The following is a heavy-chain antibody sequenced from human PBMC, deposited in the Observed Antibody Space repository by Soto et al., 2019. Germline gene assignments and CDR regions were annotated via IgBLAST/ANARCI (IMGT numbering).Heavy chain of an antibody. D-gene: IGHD3-22*01. CDR3: AKNTYYYDSSGFPEY. CDR1: GESVSRGGYS. V-gene: IGHV4-30-2*01. CDR2: IYHSGST. J-gene: IGHJ4*02. Sequence: SETLSLTFAVSGESVSRGGYSWSWIRQPPGKGLEWIGNIYHSGSTYYNPSLKSRVTISEDRSKNQISLKLSSVTAADTAVYYCAKNTYYYDSSGFPEYWGQGTPVTVSS.